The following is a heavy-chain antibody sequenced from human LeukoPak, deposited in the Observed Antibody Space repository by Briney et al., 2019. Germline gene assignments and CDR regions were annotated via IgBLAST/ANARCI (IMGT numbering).Heavy chain of an antibody. CDR2: INSDESIT. Sequence: GGSLRLSCAASGFTFSSSWMYWVRQAPGKGLVWVSRINSDESITTYADSVKGRFTISRDNAKNTLYVQMNSLRAEDTAVYYCARGLVPGFLDYWGQGTPVTVSS. CDR3: ARGLVPGFLDY. V-gene: IGHV3-74*01. CDR1: GFTFSSSW. D-gene: IGHD4-11*01. J-gene: IGHJ4*02.